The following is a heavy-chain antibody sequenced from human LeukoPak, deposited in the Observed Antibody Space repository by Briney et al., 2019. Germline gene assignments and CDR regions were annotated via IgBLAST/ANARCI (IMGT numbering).Heavy chain of an antibody. CDR2: IYSGGST. V-gene: IGHV3-53*01. D-gene: IGHD3-22*01. Sequence: GGSLRLSCAASWFTVSSNYMSWVRQAPGKGLEWVSVIYSGGSTYYADSVKGRFTISRDNSKNTLYLQMNSLRAEDTAVYYCARGSLFGYDSSGYRFYWGQGTLVTVSS. J-gene: IGHJ4*02. CDR1: WFTVSSNY. CDR3: ARGSLFGYDSSGYRFY.